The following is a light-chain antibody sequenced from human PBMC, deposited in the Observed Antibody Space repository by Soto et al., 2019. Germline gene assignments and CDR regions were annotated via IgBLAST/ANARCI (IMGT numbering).Light chain of an antibody. V-gene: IGLV2-14*01. CDR3: SSYTSSSTLV. J-gene: IGLJ2*01. CDR2: EVT. CDR1: SSDVGAYHF. Sequence: QSALTQPASVSGSPGQSITISCTGSSSDVGAYHFVSWYQHHPGKAPKLILYEVTTRPSGISSRFSGSKSGNTASLTISGLQADDEANYYCSSYTSSSTLVFGGGTKLTVL.